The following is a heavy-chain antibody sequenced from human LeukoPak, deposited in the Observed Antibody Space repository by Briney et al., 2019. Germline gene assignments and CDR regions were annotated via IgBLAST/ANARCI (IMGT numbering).Heavy chain of an antibody. CDR3: ASHFSDYVWGSYRYSRYFDY. J-gene: IGHJ4*02. Sequence: SETLSLTCTVSGGSISSSSYYWGWIRQPPGKGLEWIGSIYYSGSTYYNPSLKSRVTISVDTSKNQFSLKLSSVTAADTAVYYCASHFSDYVWGSYRYSRYFDYWGQGTLVTVSS. D-gene: IGHD3-16*02. CDR2: IYYSGST. V-gene: IGHV4-39*07. CDR1: GGSISSSSYY.